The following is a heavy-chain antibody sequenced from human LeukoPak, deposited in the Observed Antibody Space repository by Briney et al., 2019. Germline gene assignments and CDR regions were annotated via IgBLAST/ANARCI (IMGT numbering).Heavy chain of an antibody. D-gene: IGHD1-14*01. CDR2: IYYSGST. J-gene: IGHJ4*02. CDR3: AGSYNTYYAQDY. V-gene: IGHV4-59*01. CDR1: GGSISSYY. Sequence: PSETLSLTGTVSGGSISSYYWSWIRQPPGKGLEWIGYIYYSGSTNYKPSLKSRVTMSVDTSKNQFSLNLTSVTAADTAVYYCAGSYNTYYAQDYWGQGALVTVSS.